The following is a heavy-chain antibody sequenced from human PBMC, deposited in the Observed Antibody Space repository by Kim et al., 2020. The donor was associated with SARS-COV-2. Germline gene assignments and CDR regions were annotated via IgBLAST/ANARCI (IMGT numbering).Heavy chain of an antibody. CDR1: GYTFTGYY. D-gene: IGHD1-1*01. J-gene: IGHJ5*02. Sequence: ASVKVSCKASGYTFTGYYMHWVRQAPGQGLEWMGRINPNSGGTNYAQKFQGRVTMTRDTSISTAYMELSRLRSDDTAVYYCARDGTTGKKNWFDPWGQGTLVTVSS. CDR2: INPNSGGT. CDR3: ARDGTTGKKNWFDP. V-gene: IGHV1-2*06.